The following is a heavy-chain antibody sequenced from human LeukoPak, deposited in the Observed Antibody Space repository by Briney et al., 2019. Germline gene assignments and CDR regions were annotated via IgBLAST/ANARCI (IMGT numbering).Heavy chain of an antibody. CDR2: IIPIFGTA. D-gene: IGHD4-23*01. V-gene: IGHV1-69*05. Sequence: ASVKVSCKASGGTFSSYAISWVRQAPGQGLEWMGRIIPIFGTANYAQKFQGRVTITTDENTSTDYMELSRLRSEDTAVYYFTSGAAGNEGREELFDYWGQGTLVTVSS. CDR1: GGTFSSYA. J-gene: IGHJ4*02. CDR3: TSGAAGNEGREELFDY.